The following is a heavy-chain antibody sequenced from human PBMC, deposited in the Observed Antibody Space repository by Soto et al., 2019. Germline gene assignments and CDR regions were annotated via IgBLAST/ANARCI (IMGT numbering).Heavy chain of an antibody. Sequence: PSETLSLTCTVSGGSISSYYWSWIRQPPGKGLEWIGYIYYSGSTNYNPSLKSRVTISVDTSKNQFSLKLSSVTAADTAVYYCARVYYDFWSSIDYWGQGTLVTVS. CDR2: IYYSGST. CDR1: GGSISSYY. D-gene: IGHD3-3*01. V-gene: IGHV4-59*01. CDR3: ARVYYDFWSSIDY. J-gene: IGHJ4*02.